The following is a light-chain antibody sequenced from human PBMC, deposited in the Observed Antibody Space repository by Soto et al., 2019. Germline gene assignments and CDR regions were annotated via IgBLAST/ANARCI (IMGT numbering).Light chain of an antibody. J-gene: IGLJ3*02. CDR2: EVS. V-gene: IGLV2-18*02. CDR3: ISYRSGNTLV. CDR1: SSDVGSYNR. Sequence: QSALTQPPSGSGSPGQSVTMSCSGTSSDVGSYNRVSWYQQPPGTAPKLIIYEVSYRPSGVPDRFSGSKSGNAASLTISGLQAEDEADYYCISYRSGNTLVFGGGTKLTVL.